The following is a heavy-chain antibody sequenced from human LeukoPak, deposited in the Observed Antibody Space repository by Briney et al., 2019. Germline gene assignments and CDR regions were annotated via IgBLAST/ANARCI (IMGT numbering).Heavy chain of an antibody. D-gene: IGHD3-16*01. Sequence: PGGSLRLSCAASGFTVSSNYMSWVRQAQGKGLEWVSLVYSGSNTYYADSVKGRFTISRDNSKNTLYLQMNSLRAEDTAVYYCARDTQGGYLDYWGQGTLVTVSS. CDR1: GFTVSSNY. CDR3: ARDTQGGYLDY. J-gene: IGHJ4*02. CDR2: VYSGSNT. V-gene: IGHV3-53*01.